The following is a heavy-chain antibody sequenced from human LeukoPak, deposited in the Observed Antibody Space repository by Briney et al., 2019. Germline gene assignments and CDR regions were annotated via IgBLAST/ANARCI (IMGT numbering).Heavy chain of an antibody. J-gene: IGHJ4*02. CDR1: GYTFIDYY. CDR2: INPKSGGT. V-gene: IGHV1-2*02. CDR3: GRDRITEEGGHFDY. D-gene: IGHD3-16*01. Sequence: GASVKDSCKASGYTFIDYYMHWVRQAPGQGLEWMGWINPKSGGTNYAQKFQGRVTMTRDTSINSVSMELSRLRSDDTAVYYCGRDRITEEGGHFDYWGQGTLVTVSS.